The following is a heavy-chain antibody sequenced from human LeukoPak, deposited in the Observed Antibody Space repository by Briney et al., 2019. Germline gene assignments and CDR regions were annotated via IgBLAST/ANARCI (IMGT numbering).Heavy chain of an antibody. D-gene: IGHD1-26*01. V-gene: IGHV5-51*01. CDR3: ARLGVVGATRAYFDY. CDR1: GYSFTSYW. Sequence: GESLKISCKGSGYSFTSYWIGWVRQMPGKGLEWMGIIYPSDSDTRYSPSFQGQVTISADKSISTAYLQWSSLKASDTAMYYCARLGVVGATRAYFDYWGQGTLVTVSS. CDR2: IYPSDSDT. J-gene: IGHJ4*02.